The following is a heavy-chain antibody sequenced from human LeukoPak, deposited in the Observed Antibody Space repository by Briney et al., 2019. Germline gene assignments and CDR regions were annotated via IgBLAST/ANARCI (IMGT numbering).Heavy chain of an antibody. J-gene: IGHJ5*02. CDR1: GFTFSSYG. V-gene: IGHV3-30*18. D-gene: IGHD5-18*01. CDR3: AKDKTAGVDTAMVT. Sequence: PGGSLRLSCAASGFTFSSYGMHWVRQAPGKGLEWVAVISYDGSNKYYADSVKGRFTISRDNSKNTLYLQMNSLRAEDTAVYYCAKDKTAGVDTAMVTWGQGTLVTVSS. CDR2: ISYDGSNK.